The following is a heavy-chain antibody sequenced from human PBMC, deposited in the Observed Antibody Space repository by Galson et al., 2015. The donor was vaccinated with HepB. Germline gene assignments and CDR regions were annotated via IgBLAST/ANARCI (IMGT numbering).Heavy chain of an antibody. CDR2: INPSGDST. V-gene: IGHV1-46*01. CDR1: GYTFSSYY. Sequence: SVKVSCKASGYTFSSYYMHWVRQAPGQGLEWMGIINPSGDSTIYAQKFQGRVTMTRDTSTTTVYMELSSLRSEDTAVYYCARGPHSVIYYYADFLGQGTPVTVSS. CDR3: ARGPHSVIYYYADF. J-gene: IGHJ4*02. D-gene: IGHD1-26*01.